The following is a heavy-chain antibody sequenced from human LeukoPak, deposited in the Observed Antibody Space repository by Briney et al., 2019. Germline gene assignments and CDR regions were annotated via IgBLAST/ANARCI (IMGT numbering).Heavy chain of an antibody. J-gene: IGHJ4*02. CDR2: ISVYNGNT. CDR1: VYTFTNYG. V-gene: IGHV1-18*01. Sequence: ASVKVSCKASVYTFTNYGISWVRQAPGQGLEWMGWISVYNGNTKYPQKLQGRVTLTTDTSTTTAYMEVRSLRSDDTAVYYCAKTNRATGLFDYWGQGTLVTVSS. D-gene: IGHD1/OR15-1a*01. CDR3: AKTNRATGLFDY.